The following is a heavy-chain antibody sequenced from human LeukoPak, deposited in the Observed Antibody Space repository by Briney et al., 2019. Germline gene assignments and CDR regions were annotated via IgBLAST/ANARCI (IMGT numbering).Heavy chain of an antibody. Sequence: SETLSLTCTVSGGSISGYYWSWVRQPAGQGLEWIGRMYTSGSTNYNPSLKRRVTMSVDTSKNQFSLKLSSVPAADTAVYYCARVSCSSSSCYKDYYYYYMDVWGKGTTVTVSS. J-gene: IGHJ6*03. CDR1: GGSISGYY. D-gene: IGHD2-2*02. CDR2: MYTSGST. CDR3: ARVSCSSSSCYKDYYYYYMDV. V-gene: IGHV4-4*07.